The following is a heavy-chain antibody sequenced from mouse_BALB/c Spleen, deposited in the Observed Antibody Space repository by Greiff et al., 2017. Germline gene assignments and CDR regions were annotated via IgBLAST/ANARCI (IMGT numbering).Heavy chain of an antibody. D-gene: IGHD2-2*01. CDR1: GYTFTSYY. Sequence: VKLQESGPELVKPGASVRISCKASGYTFTSYYIHWVKQRPGQGLEWIGWIYPGNVNTKYNEKFKGKATLTADKSSSTAYMQLSSLTSEDSAVYFCAREGGYDAYYAMDYWGQGTSVTVSS. CDR3: AREGGYDAYYAMDY. J-gene: IGHJ4*01. V-gene: IGHV1S56*01. CDR2: IYPGNVNT.